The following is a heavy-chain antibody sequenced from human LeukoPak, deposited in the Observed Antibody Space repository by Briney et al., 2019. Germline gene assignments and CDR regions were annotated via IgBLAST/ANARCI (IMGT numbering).Heavy chain of an antibody. CDR1: GYTLTESS. V-gene: IGHV1-24*01. CDR2: FDPEDGET. D-gene: IGHD4-17*01. Sequence: GASVKVSCKVSGYTLTESSMHWVRQAPGKGLEWMGGFDPEDGETIYAQKFQGRVTMTEDTSTDTAYMELSSLRSEDTAVYYCATDLPSGQTTVTTMDYGMDVWGKGTTVTVSS. CDR3: ATDLPSGQTTVTTMDYGMDV. J-gene: IGHJ6*04.